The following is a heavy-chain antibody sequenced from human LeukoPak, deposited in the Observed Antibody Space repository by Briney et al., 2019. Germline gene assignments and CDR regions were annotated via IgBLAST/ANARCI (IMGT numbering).Heavy chain of an antibody. CDR3: ARGGSYLSAFDI. D-gene: IGHD1-26*01. CDR1: GFTVRSNF. J-gene: IGHJ3*02. CDR2: IYGGGSV. V-gene: IGHV3-53*01. Sequence: GESLKISCAASGFTVRSNFISWVRQAPGKGLEWVSIIYGGGSVFYADSVKGRFTISRDNSKNTLYLQMNSLRGEDTAVYYCARGGSYLSAFDIWGQGTMVTVSS.